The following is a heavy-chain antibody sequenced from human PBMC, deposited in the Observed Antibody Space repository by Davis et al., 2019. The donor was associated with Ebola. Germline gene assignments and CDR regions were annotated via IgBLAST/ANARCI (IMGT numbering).Heavy chain of an antibody. CDR1: GYTFTSYD. D-gene: IGHD3-3*01. Sequence: ASVKVSCKASGYTFTSYDINWVRQATGQGLEWMGWMNPNSGNTGYAQKFQGRVTKTRNTSISTAYMELSSLRSEDTAVYYCATQARGGGQFSEWSYYYYYYMDVWGKGTTVTVSS. CDR2: MNPNSGNT. CDR3: ATQARGGGQFSEWSYYYYYYMDV. V-gene: IGHV1-8*01. J-gene: IGHJ6*03.